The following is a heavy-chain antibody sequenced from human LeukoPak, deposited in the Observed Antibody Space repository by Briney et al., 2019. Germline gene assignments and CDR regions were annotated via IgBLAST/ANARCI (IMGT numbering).Heavy chain of an antibody. CDR3: ARLVVPAAFYHYYYYMDV. D-gene: IGHD2-2*01. V-gene: IGHV4-34*01. CDR1: GGSFSGYY. CDR2: INHSGST. Sequence: NTSETLSLTCAVYGGSFSGYYWSWIRQPPGKGLEWIGEINHSGSTNYNPSLKSRVTISVDTSKNQFSLKLSSVTAADTAVYYCARLVVPAAFYHYYYYMDVWGKGTTVTISS. J-gene: IGHJ6*03.